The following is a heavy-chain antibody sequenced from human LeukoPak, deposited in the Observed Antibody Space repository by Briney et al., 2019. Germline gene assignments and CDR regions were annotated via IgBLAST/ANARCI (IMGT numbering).Heavy chain of an antibody. Sequence: ASVKVSCKASGYTFIGYYIHWVRQAPGQGLEWTGWINANSGGTNYAQKFQGRVTMTRDTSISTAYMELSSLRSDDTAVYFCARVGVEATATFDYWGQGTLVTVSS. D-gene: IGHD1-26*01. CDR2: INANSGGT. J-gene: IGHJ4*02. CDR3: ARVGVEATATFDY. V-gene: IGHV1-2*02. CDR1: GYTFIGYY.